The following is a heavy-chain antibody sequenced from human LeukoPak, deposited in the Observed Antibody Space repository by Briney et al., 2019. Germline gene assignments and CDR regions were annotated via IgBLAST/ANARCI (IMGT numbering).Heavy chain of an antibody. Sequence: SVKVSCKASGGTFSSYAISWVRQAPGQGLEWMGGIIPFSGAASYAQKFQGRVTITTDESTSTAYMELSSLRSEDTAVYYCARDLGGSSWYPFDYWGQGTLVTVSS. CDR3: ARDLGGSSWYPFDY. CDR1: GGTFSSYA. J-gene: IGHJ4*02. CDR2: IIPFSGAA. D-gene: IGHD6-13*01. V-gene: IGHV1-69*05.